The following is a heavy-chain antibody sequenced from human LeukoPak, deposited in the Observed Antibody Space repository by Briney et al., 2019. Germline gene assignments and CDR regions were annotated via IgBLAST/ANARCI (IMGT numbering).Heavy chain of an antibody. CDR2: ISSSGSTI. CDR1: GFTFSSYE. J-gene: IGHJ4*02. CDR3: TRDDGSYSRSPGFDY. Sequence: GGSLRLSCAASGFTFSSYEMNWVRQAPGKGLEWVSYISSSGSTIYYADSVKGRFTISRDNAKNSLYLQMNSLRAEDTALYYCTRDDGSYSRSPGFDYWGQGNLVTVSS. D-gene: IGHD1-26*01. V-gene: IGHV3-48*03.